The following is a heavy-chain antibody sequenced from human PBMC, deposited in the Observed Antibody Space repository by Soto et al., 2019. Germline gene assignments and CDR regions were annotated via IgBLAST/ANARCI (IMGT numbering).Heavy chain of an antibody. Sequence: GGSLRLACAASGFTFSSYAMSWARQAPGKGLEWVSAISGSGGSTYYADSVKGRFTISRDNSKNTLYLQMNSLRAEDTAVYYCAKDYYDSSGYYYRLGAFDIWGQGTMVTLSS. CDR2: ISGSGGST. J-gene: IGHJ3*02. D-gene: IGHD3-22*01. V-gene: IGHV3-23*01. CDR3: AKDYYDSSGYYYRLGAFDI. CDR1: GFTFSSYA.